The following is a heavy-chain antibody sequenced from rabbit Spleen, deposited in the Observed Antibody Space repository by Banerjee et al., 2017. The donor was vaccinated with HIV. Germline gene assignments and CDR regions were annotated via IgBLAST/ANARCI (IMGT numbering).Heavy chain of an antibody. CDR3: ARDTSSSFSSYGMDL. CDR2: INTATGKS. J-gene: IGHJ6*01. D-gene: IGHD1-1*01. Sequence: QEQLEESGGGLVKPEGSLTLTCKASGFSFSDRDVMCWVRQAPGKGLEWIGCINTATGKSVYASWAKGRFIMSRTSSTTVTLQMTSLTAADTDTYFCARDTSSSFSSYGMDLWGPGTLVTVS. CDR1: GFSFSDRDV. V-gene: IGHV1S45*01.